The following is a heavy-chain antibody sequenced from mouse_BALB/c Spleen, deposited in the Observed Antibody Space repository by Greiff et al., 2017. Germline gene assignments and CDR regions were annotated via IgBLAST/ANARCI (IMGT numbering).Heavy chain of an antibody. CDR1: GFTFSDYG. CDR2: ISNVGCST. Sequence: EVQRVESGGGLVKPGGSRKLSCAASGFTFSDYGLAWVRQTPGKGLEWVAVISNVGCSTDYADTVTGRFTISRENAKNTLYLEMSSLRSEDTAVYYCASDGSTTTPYALDYWGQGTTVTVSS. V-gene: IGHV5-15*02. CDR3: ASDGSTTTPYALDY. D-gene: IGHD1-1*01. J-gene: IGHJ4*01.